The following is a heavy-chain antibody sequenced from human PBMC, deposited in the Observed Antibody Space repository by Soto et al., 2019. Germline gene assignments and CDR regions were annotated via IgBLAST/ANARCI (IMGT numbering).Heavy chain of an antibody. CDR3: AKSYGIEASGTQAA. CDR1: SGSISSSNW. V-gene: IGHV4-4*02. CDR2: IYHSGST. Sequence: SETLSLTCAVSSGSISSSNWWSWVRPPPGKGLEWIGEIYHSGSTTYSPSLKSRVIISIDKSKHQFSLNLSSVTAAVTAVYSCAKSYGIEASGTQAAWGQGTLVTVPS. D-gene: IGHD6-13*01. J-gene: IGHJ5*02.